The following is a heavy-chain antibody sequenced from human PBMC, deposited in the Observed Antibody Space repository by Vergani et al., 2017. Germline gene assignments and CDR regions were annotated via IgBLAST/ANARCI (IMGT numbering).Heavy chain of an antibody. CDR1: GGTFSSYA. D-gene: IGHD4-23*01. J-gene: IGHJ4*02. CDR2: IIPIFGTA. Sequence: QVQLVQSGAEVKKPGSSVKVSCKASGGTFSSYAISWVRQAPGQGLEWRGGIIPIFGTANYAQKFQGRVTITADESTITVYMERSSLRSEDTAVCYCAGIWSRASWGVVNRDYGPLCYWGQGTLVTVSS. V-gene: IGHV1-69*01. CDR3: AGIWSRASWGVVNRDYGPLCY.